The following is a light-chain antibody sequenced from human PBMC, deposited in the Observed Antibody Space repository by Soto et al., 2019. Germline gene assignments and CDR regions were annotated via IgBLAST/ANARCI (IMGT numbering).Light chain of an antibody. CDR3: QSYDSSLSGVV. J-gene: IGLJ2*01. Sequence: HSVLTQPRSVSGAPGQRVTISCTGSSSNIGAGYDVHWYLHLPGTAPKLLIYGNNNRPSGVPDRFSGSKSGSSASLAITGLQAEDEADYYRQSYDSSLSGVVFGGGTKLTVL. CDR2: GNN. V-gene: IGLV1-40*01. CDR1: SSNIGAGYD.